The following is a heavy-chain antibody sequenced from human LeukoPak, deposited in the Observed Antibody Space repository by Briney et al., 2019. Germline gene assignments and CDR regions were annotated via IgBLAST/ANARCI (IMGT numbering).Heavy chain of an antibody. D-gene: IGHD2-15*01. CDR3: ARAMGVVVAAHFDY. Sequence: SETLSLTCTVPGASISSYYWSWIRQPPGKGLEWIGYIYYSGSTYYNPSLKSRVTISVDTSKNQFSLKLSSVTAADTAVYYCARAMGVVVAAHFDYWGQGTLVTVSS. J-gene: IGHJ4*02. CDR2: IYYSGST. CDR1: GASISSYY. V-gene: IGHV4-59*12.